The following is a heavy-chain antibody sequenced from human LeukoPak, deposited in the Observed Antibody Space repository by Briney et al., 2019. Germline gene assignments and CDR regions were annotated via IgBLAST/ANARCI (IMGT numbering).Heavy chain of an antibody. J-gene: IGHJ4*02. CDR2: ISRMGVTT. CDR3: AKEEVPNDY. CDR1: GFTLNSNA. V-gene: IGHV3-23*01. Sequence: GGSLRLSCAVSGFTLNSNAMCWVRQAPGKGLEWVSGISRMGVTTYYADSVKGRFTISRDTSKNTLYLQMNTLRPEDTAAYYCAKEEVPNDYWGQGTLVTVSS. D-gene: IGHD2-2*01.